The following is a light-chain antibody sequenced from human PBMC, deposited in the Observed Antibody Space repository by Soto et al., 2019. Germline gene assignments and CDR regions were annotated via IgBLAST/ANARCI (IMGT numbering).Light chain of an antibody. CDR1: QSISSW. CDR2: KAS. V-gene: IGKV1-5*03. J-gene: IGKJ5*01. Sequence: DIQMTQSPSTLSASVGDRVIITCRASQSISSWLAWYQQKPGKAPKLLIYKASSLESGVPSRFSGSGSGTVFTLSISSLQPDDFATYYCQQYSTYSTFGQGTRLEIK. CDR3: QQYSTYST.